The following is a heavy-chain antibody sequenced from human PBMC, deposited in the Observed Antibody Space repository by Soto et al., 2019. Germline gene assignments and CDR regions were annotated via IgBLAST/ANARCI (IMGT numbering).Heavy chain of an antibody. CDR2: TSYDGSNK. CDR3: ARLGTTGGLDV. CDR1: GFTFRSYV. J-gene: IGHJ4*02. D-gene: IGHD3-16*01. Sequence: QVQLVESGGGVVQPGTSLRLSCVGSGFTFRSYVIHWVRQAPGKGLEWVALTSYDGSNKYYDDSVKGRFTISRDNSRNTVNLQMDSLRVEDTAFYYCARLGTTGGLDVWGQGTLVSVSS. V-gene: IGHV3-30*19.